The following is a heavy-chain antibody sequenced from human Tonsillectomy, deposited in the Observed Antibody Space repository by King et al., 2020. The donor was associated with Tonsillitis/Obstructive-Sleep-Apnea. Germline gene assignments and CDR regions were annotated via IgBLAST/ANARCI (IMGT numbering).Heavy chain of an antibody. V-gene: IGHV1-46*01. CDR3: ARDRHLNLDIVATNAGIRSYYMDV. CDR1: GYTFTSYY. CDR2: INPSGGST. Sequence: QLVQSGAEVKKPGASVKVSCKASGYTFTSYYMHWVRQAPGQGLEWMGIINPSGGSTSYAQKFQGIVTMTRDTSTSTGYMELGSLRSEDTAVYYCARDRHLNLDIVATNAGIRSYYMDVWGKGTTVTVSS. D-gene: IGHD5-12*01. J-gene: IGHJ6*03.